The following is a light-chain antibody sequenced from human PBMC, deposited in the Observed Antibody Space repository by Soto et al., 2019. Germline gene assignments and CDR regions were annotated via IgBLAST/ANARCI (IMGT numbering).Light chain of an antibody. V-gene: IGLV2-14*01. CDR2: EVS. CDR3: SSYTSSRTAV. J-gene: IGLJ2*01. CDR1: SSDVGGYKY. Sequence: QSALTQPASVSGSPGQSITISCTGSSSDVGGYKYVSWYQQYPGKAPKLMIYEVSNRLSGVSNRFSGSKSGNTASLTISGLQAEDEADYYCSSYTSSRTAVFCGGTNLTVL.